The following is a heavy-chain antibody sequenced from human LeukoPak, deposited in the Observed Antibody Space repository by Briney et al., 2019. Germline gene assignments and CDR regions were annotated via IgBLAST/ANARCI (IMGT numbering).Heavy chain of an antibody. V-gene: IGHV1-24*01. Sequence: GASVKVSCKVSGYTLTELSMHWVRQAPGKGLEWMGGFDPEDGETIYAQKFQGRVTMTEDTSTDTAYMELSSLRSEDTAVYYCATSTLYCSSTSCLPIYYYYMDVWGKGTTVTVSS. D-gene: IGHD2-2*01. CDR1: GYTLTELS. J-gene: IGHJ6*03. CDR3: ATSTLYCSSTSCLPIYYYYMDV. CDR2: FDPEDGET.